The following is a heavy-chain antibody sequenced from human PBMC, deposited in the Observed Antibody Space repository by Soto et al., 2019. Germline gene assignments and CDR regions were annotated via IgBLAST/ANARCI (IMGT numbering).Heavy chain of an antibody. CDR2: ISDRGDRT. J-gene: IGHJ4*02. D-gene: IGHD6-6*01. Sequence: GGSLRLSCAASGFAFNSYAMTWVRQAPGKGLEWVSGISDRGDRTYYADSVKGRFTISRDNSKNTLYLQMNSLRAEDTAVYYCAKCPQYSSWWFFDYWGQGTLVTVSS. CDR3: AKCPQYSSWWFFDY. V-gene: IGHV3-23*01. CDR1: GFAFNSYA.